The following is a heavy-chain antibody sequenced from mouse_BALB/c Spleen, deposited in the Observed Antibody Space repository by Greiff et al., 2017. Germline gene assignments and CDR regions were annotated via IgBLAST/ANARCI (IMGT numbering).Heavy chain of an antibody. D-gene: IGHD2-4*01. J-gene: IGHJ1*01. CDR1: GFTFSSYA. V-gene: IGHV5-9-3*01. Sequence: EVMLVESGGGLVKPGGSLKLSCAASGFTFSSYAMSWVRQTPEKRLEWVATISSGGSYTYYPDSVKGRFTISRDNAKNTLYLQMSSLRSEDTAMYYCARHEDYDSFFDVWGAGTTVTVSS. CDR2: ISSGGSYT. CDR3: ARHEDYDSFFDV.